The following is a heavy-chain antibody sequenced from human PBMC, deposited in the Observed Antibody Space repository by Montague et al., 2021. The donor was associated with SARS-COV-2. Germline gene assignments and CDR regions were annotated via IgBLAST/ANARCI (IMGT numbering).Heavy chain of an antibody. D-gene: IGHD3-10*01. CDR3: ARLRDGVVPSPILGVGPYYSYYYMDV. CDR2: INHGGGT. J-gene: IGHJ6*03. Sequence: SETLSLTCAVHGTSFSGYYWNWIRQPPGQGLEWIGEINHGGGTKYSPSLKSRLTISADTSKNQFSLQLTSVAAADTAVYYCARLRDGVVPSPILGVGPYYSYYYMDVWGRGTTVTVSS. CDR1: GTSFSGYY. V-gene: IGHV4-34*01.